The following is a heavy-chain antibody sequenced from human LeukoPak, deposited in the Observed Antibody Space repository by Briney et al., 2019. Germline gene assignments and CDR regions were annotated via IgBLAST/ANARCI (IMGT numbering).Heavy chain of an antibody. Sequence: SETLSLTCAVYGGSFSGYYWSWIRQPPGKGLEWIGEINHSGSTNYNPSLKSRVTISVDTSKNQFSLKMRSVTAADTALYYCARHYSYYGSGTYFDYWGQGTLVTVSS. CDR2: INHSGST. D-gene: IGHD3-10*01. CDR1: GGSFSGYY. J-gene: IGHJ4*02. CDR3: ARHYSYYGSGTYFDY. V-gene: IGHV4-34*01.